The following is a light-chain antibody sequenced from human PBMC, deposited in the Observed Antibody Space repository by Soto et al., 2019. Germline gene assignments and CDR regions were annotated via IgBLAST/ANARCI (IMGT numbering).Light chain of an antibody. CDR1: QNISSY. CDR3: QQRSNWPRT. V-gene: IGKV3-11*01. J-gene: IGKJ1*01. CDR2: DVS. Sequence: SQSAATLSLSTGKRATLSCRASQNISSYLIWYQQKPGQAPRLLIYDVSNRATGIPARFSGSGSGTDFTLTISSLEPEDFAVYYCQQRSNWPRTFAQGTKVAIK.